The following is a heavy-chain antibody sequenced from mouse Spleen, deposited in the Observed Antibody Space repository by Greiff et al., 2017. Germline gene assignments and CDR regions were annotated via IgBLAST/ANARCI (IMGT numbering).Heavy chain of an antibody. J-gene: IGHJ2*01. CDR2: IYPGDGDT. CDR1: GYAFSSSW. V-gene: IGHV1-82*01. CDR3: ARSNYVDYFDY. D-gene: IGHD2-5*01. Sequence: QVQLQQSGPELVKPGASVKIPCKASGYAFSSSWMNWVKQRPGKGLEWIGRIYPGDGDTNYNGKFKGKATLTADKSSSTAYMQLSSLTSEDSAVYFCARSNYVDYFDYWGQGTTLTVSS.